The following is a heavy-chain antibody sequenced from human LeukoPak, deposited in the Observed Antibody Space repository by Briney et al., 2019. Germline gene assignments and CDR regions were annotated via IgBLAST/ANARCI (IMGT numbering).Heavy chain of an antibody. CDR3: VRDRLYGMDV. Sequence: GGSLRLSCAASGFTFSSSWMHWVRQAPGKGLVWVSRINHDGSTTNYVDSVKGRFTISRDNAKNTLYLQMNSLRAEDTAVFYCVRDRLYGMDVWGQGTTVTVSS. CDR2: INHDGSTT. J-gene: IGHJ6*02. CDR1: GFTFSSSW. V-gene: IGHV3-74*01.